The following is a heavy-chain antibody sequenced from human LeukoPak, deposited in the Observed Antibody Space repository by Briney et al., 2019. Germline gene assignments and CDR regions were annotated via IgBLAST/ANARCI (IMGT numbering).Heavy chain of an antibody. V-gene: IGHV3-23*01. D-gene: IGHD6-19*01. CDR2: ISGSGGST. J-gene: IGHJ4*02. CDR3: AKTTAGYSSGRYPGWPVDY. CDR1: GFTFGSYA. Sequence: GGSLRLSCAASGFTFGSYAMYWVRQAPGKGLEWVSGISGSGGSTFYADSVKGRFTISRDNSENTVYLQMNSLRADGTAVYYCAKTTAGYSSGRYPGWPVDYWGQGTLVTVSS.